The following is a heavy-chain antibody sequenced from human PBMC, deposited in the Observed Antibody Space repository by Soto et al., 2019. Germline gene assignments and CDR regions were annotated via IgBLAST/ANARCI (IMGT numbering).Heavy chain of an antibody. CDR1: GGSFSGYY. J-gene: IGHJ4*02. V-gene: IGHV4-30-4*08. CDR3: VSGIAVTGNGNFDF. CDR2: ISYSRSP. D-gene: IGHD6-19*01. Sequence: SETLSLTCAVYGGSFSGYYWSWIRQPPGKGLEWIGCISYSRSPYYNPSLTSRLTISVVTSQNQFSLKVSSVTAADTAVYYCVSGIAVTGNGNFDFWGQGSLVTVS.